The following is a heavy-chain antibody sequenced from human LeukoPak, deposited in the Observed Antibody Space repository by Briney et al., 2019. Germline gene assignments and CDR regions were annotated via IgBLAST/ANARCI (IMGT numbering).Heavy chain of an antibody. CDR3: ARGVYCSSTSCYGWFHP. V-gene: IGHV1-2*02. J-gene: IGHJ5*02. CDR1: GYTFTGSY. CDR2: INADNGDT. D-gene: IGHD2-2*01. Sequence: ASVKVSCKASGYTFTGSYIQWLRQAPGQGPEWMGWINADNGDTKYTQKFQGRVTMTRDTSISTAYMELSGLTSDDTAVHYCARGVYCSSTSCYGWFHPWGQGTPVTVSS.